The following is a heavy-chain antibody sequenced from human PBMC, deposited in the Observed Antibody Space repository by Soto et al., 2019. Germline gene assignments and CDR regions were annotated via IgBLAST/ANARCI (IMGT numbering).Heavy chain of an antibody. V-gene: IGHV3-23*01. J-gene: IGHJ3*02. Sequence: GGSLRLSCAASGFTFSSYAMSWVRQAPGKGLEWVSAISGSGGSTYYADSVKGRFTISRDNSKNTLYLQMNSLRAEDTAVYYCAKDLLPYYDILTGYENDAFDIWGQGTMVTVSS. CDR1: GFTFSSYA. CDR3: AKDLLPYYDILTGYENDAFDI. D-gene: IGHD3-9*01. CDR2: ISGSGGST.